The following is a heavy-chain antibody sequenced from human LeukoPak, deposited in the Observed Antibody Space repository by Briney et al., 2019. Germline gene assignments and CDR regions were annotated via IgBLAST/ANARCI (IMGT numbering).Heavy chain of an antibody. J-gene: IGHJ5*02. D-gene: IGHD4-17*01. CDR2: IRSSDSTT. V-gene: IGHV3-48*04. CDR1: GFSFSRYG. CDR3: ARAAYGDYVHWFDP. Sequence: PGGSLRLSCAASGFSFSRYGMKWVRQAPGKGLEWLSYIRSSDSTTYYADSVKGRFTISRDNAKNSLYLQMDSLRVEDTAVYYCARAAYGDYVHWFDPWGQGTLVTVSS.